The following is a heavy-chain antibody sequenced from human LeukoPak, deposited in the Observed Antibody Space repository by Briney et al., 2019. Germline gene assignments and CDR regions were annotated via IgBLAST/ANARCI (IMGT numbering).Heavy chain of an antibody. D-gene: IGHD3-10*01. CDR3: ARESQAYYYGSGSPNY. V-gene: IGHV3-30*04. J-gene: IGHJ4*02. Sequence: GGSLRLSCAASGFTFSSHSMGWVRQAPGKGLEWVAVISYDGSNKYYADSVKGRFTISRDNSKNTLYLQMNSLRAEDTAVYYCARESQAYYYGSGSPNYWGQGTLVTVSS. CDR2: ISYDGSNK. CDR1: GFTFSSHS.